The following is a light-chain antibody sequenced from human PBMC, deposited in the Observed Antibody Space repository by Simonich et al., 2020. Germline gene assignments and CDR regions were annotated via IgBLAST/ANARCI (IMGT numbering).Light chain of an antibody. J-gene: IGLJ3*02. CDR1: SSDVGGYNY. CDR2: DVS. CDR3: SSYTSSSTWV. V-gene: IGLV2-14*03. Sequence: QSALTQPASVSGSPGQSITISCNGTSSDVGGYNYVSCYQQHPGKAPKHMIYDVSNRPSGVSNRFSVSKSGNTASLTISGLQAEDEADYYCSSYTSSSTWVFGGGTKLTVL.